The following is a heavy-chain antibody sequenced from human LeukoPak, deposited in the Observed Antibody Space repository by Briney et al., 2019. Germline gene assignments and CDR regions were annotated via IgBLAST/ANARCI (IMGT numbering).Heavy chain of an antibody. D-gene: IGHD2-2*01. CDR2: TSAYNGNT. V-gene: IGHV1-18*01. CDR3: ARINDIVVVPAAHYGPLGY. J-gene: IGHJ4*02. CDR1: GYTFTSYG. Sequence: GASVKVSCKASGYTFTSYGISWVRQAPGQGLEWMGWTSAYNGNTNYAQKLQGRVTMTTDTSTSTAYMELRSLRSDDTAVYYCARINDIVVVPAAHYGPLGYWGQGTLVTVSS.